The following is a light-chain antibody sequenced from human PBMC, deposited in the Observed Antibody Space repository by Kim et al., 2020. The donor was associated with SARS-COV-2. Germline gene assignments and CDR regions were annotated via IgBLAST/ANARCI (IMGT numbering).Light chain of an antibody. CDR2: DAS. CDR3: QQYSNWPLT. Sequence: ETPGERSTLSCRARQSSRNKLAGYQQKPGQSPRLLIYDASTRATGIPARFSGSGSGTECTFTISSLQSEDFAVYNCQQYSNWPLTFGGGTKVDIK. J-gene: IGKJ4*01. V-gene: IGKV3-15*01. CDR1: QSSRNK.